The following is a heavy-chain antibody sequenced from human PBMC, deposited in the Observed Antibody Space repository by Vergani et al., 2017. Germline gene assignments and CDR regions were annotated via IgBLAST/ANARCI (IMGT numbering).Heavy chain of an antibody. J-gene: IGHJ6*02. V-gene: IGHV3-7*03. Sequence: EVQLVESGGGLVQPGGSLRLSCAASGFTFSIYWMSWVRQAPGKGLEWVANIKQDGSEKYYVDSVKGRFTISRDNAKNSLYLQMNSLRAEDKAVYYCAKRSGWLGFMDVWGQGTTVTVSS. CDR3: AKRSGWLGFMDV. D-gene: IGHD5-24*01. CDR1: GFTFSIYW. CDR2: IKQDGSEK.